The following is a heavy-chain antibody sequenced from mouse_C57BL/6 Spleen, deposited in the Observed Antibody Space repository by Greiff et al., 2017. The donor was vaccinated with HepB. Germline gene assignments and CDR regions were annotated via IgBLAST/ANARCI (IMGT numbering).Heavy chain of an antibody. CDR1: GFTFSDYY. V-gene: IGHV5-16*01. CDR2: INYDGSST. CDR3: ARGDLLRYFDV. J-gene: IGHJ1*03. D-gene: IGHD1-1*01. Sequence: EVQRVESEGGLVQPGSSMKLSCTASGFTFSDYYMAWVRQVPEKGLEWVANINYDGSSTYYLDSLKSRFIISRDNAKNILYLQMSSLKSEDTATYYCARGDLLRYFDVWGTGTTVTVSS.